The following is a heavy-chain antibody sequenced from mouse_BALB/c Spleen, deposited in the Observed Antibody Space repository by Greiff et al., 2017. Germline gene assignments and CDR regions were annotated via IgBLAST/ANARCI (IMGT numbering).Heavy chain of an antibody. CDR3: ARDGYYYGSSTGFAY. D-gene: IGHD1-1*01. CDR2: ISDGGSYT. J-gene: IGHJ3*01. V-gene: IGHV5-4*02. CDR1: GFTFSDYY. Sequence: EVMLVESGGGLVKPGGSLKLSCAASGFTFSDYYMYWVRQTPEKRLEWVATISDGGSYTYYPDSVKGRFTISRDNAKNNLYLQMSSLKSEDTAMYYCARDGYYYGSSTGFAYWGQGTLVTVSA.